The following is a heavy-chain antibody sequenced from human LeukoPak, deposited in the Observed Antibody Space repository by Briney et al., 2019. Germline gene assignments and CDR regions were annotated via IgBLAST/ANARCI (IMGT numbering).Heavy chain of an antibody. Sequence: GGSLRLSCAASGFTFSSYSMNWVRQSPGRGLEYVSAINYNGGPTYYADSVKGRFTISRDNSKNTLYLQMASLRDEDMGVYYCARVGPATAFDYWGQGTQVTVSS. CDR3: ARVGPATAFDY. V-gene: IGHV3-64*02. J-gene: IGHJ4*02. CDR1: GFTFSSYS. CDR2: INYNGGPT.